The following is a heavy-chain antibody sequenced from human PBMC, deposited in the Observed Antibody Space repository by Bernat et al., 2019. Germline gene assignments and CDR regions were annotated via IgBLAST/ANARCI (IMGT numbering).Heavy chain of an antibody. J-gene: IGHJ5*02. CDR2: INSDGSST. D-gene: IGHD2-15*01. V-gene: IGHV3-74*01. CDR1: GFTFSSYW. Sequence: EVQLVESGGGLVQPGGSLRLSCAASGFTFSSYWMHWVRQAPGKGLVWVSRINSDGSSTSYADSVKGRFTISRDNAKNTLYLQMNSLRAEDTAVYYCAREIRAISKLLREFDPWGQGTLVTVSS. CDR3: AREIRAISKLLREFDP.